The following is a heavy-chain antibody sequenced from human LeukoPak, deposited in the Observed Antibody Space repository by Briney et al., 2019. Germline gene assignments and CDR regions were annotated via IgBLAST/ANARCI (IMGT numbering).Heavy chain of an antibody. CDR2: ISSSSSYI. D-gene: IGHD3-16*02. CDR3: ARGKITFGGVIAPFDY. Sequence: GGSLRLSCAASGFTFSSYSMNWVRQAPGKGLEWVSSISSSSSYIYYADSVKGRFTISRDNAKNSLYLQMNSLRAEDTAVYYCARGKITFGGVIAPFDYWGQGTLVTVSS. V-gene: IGHV3-21*01. CDR1: GFTFSSYS. J-gene: IGHJ4*02.